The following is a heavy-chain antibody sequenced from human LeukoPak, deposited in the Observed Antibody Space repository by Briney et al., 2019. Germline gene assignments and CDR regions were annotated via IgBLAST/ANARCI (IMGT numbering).Heavy chain of an antibody. CDR1: GFTFSSYS. Sequence: GGSLRLSCAASGFTFSSYSMHWVRQAPGKGLVWVSRINSDGSGTGYADSVKGRFTISRDNAKNTLYLQMNSLRAEDTAVYYCARVGYFDSSGYRTYDYWGQGTLVTVSS. V-gene: IGHV3-74*01. D-gene: IGHD3-22*01. CDR3: ARVGYFDSSGYRTYDY. CDR2: INSDGSGT. J-gene: IGHJ4*02.